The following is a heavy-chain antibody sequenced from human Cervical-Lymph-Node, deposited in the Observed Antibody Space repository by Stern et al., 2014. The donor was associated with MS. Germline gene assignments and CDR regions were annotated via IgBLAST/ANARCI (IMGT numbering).Heavy chain of an antibody. CDR3: ARDTASPERSDW. V-gene: IGHV3-53*01. D-gene: IGHD1-1*01. CDR1: GFTVSRDY. CDR2: ITNVGSP. J-gene: IGHJ4*02. Sequence: EVQLVESGGGVIQPGGSLRLSCTASGFTVSRDYMTWVRQAPGKGLEWVSLITNVGSPFYTDSVKCRVSISIDDSKTTVYLHMTSLRAEDTTMYYCARDTASPERSDWWGQGTLVTVSS.